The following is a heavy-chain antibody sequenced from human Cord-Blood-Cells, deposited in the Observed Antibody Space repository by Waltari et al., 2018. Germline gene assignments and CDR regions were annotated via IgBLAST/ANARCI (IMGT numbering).Heavy chain of an antibody. CDR2: IYYSGST. CDR3: ARVPMGGDQDY. CDR1: GGPTSRCDYY. J-gene: IGHJ4*02. V-gene: IGHV4-30-4*08. Sequence: QVQLQESGPGLVKPSQTLSLTCTVSGGPTSRCDYYWSWIRQPPGKGLEWTGYIYYSGSTYYNPSLKSRVTISVDTSKNQFSLKLSSVTAADTAVYYCARVPMGGDQDYWGQGTLVTVSS. D-gene: IGHD2-21*01.